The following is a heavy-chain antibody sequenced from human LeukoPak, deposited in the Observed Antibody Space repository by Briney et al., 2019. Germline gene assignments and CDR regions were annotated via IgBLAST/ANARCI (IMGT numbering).Heavy chain of an antibody. D-gene: IGHD5-12*01. Sequence: ASVEVSCKASGYTFTFYYMHWVRQAPGQGLEWMGWMNPNSGNTGYAQKFQGRVTITRNTSISTAYMELSSLRSEDTAVYYCARGDAGYSGYDFYNYYYYYMDVWGKGTTVTVSS. V-gene: IGHV1-8*03. CDR2: MNPNSGNT. J-gene: IGHJ6*03. CDR3: ARGDAGYSGYDFYNYYYYYMDV. CDR1: GYTFTFYY.